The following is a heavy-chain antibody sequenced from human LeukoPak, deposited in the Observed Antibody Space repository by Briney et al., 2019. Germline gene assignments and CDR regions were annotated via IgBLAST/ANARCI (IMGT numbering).Heavy chain of an antibody. CDR2: IDTNTGNP. V-gene: IGHV7-4-1*02. CDR3: TITIWFEPYGMDV. J-gene: IGHJ6*02. D-gene: IGHD3-10*01. CDR1: GYTFTSYA. Sequence: ASVKVSCKASGYTFTSYAMNWVRQAPGQGLEWMGWIDTNTGNPTYAQGFTGRFVFSLDTSVSTAYLQISSLKAEDTAVYYCTITIWFEPYGMDVWGQGTTVTVSS.